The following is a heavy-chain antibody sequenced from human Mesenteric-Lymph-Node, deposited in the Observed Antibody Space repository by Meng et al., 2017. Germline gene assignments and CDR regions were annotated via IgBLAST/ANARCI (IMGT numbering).Heavy chain of an antibody. D-gene: IGHD5-18*01. J-gene: IGHJ4*02. CDR2: ISSSSNYI. Sequence: EGQLVESGGGLVKPGGSLRLSCAASGFTFSSYTMNWVRRAPGKGLEWVSSISSSSNYIYSADSVKGRFTISRDNAKNSLYLQMNSLRAEDTAVYYCARDTPGLLFDYWGQGTLVTVSS. CDR1: GFTFSSYT. CDR3: ARDTPGLLFDY. V-gene: IGHV3-21*01.